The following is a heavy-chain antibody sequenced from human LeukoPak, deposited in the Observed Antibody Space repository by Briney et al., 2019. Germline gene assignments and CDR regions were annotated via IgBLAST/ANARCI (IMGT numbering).Heavy chain of an antibody. V-gene: IGHV4-4*09. Sequence: SETLFITCTVSNGSISSYHWSWVRQPPGKGLEWIGYILTSGTTNYNPSLKSRLTISVDTSKNQFTLKLSSVTAADTAVYYCARLRVSGSYLYYFDYWGQGTLVTVSS. D-gene: IGHD1-26*01. CDR1: NGSISSYH. J-gene: IGHJ4*02. CDR3: ARLRVSGSYLYYFDY. CDR2: ILTSGTT.